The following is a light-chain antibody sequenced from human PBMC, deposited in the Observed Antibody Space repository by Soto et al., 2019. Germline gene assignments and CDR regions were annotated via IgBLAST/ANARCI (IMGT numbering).Light chain of an antibody. CDR2: DAS. CDR3: QQRYDWPRIT. Sequence: EIVLTQSPATLSLSPGERATLSCRASQSVSNHLAWYQQKPGQTPRLLIYDASNRATGIPARFSGSGSGKDFTLTISSLEPEDFAIYYYQQRYDWPRITFGGGTKVEIK. V-gene: IGKV3-11*01. CDR1: QSVSNH. J-gene: IGKJ4*01.